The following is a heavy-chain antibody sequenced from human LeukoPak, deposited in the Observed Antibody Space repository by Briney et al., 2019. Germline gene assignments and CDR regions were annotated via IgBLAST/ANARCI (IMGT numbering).Heavy chain of an antibody. J-gene: IGHJ4*02. CDR1: GGSFSGYY. D-gene: IGHD1-26*01. V-gene: IGHV4-34*01. CDR3: ASRLGVLPDY. CDR2: INHSGST. Sequence: SETLSLTCAVYGGSFSGYYWSWIRQPPGKGQEWIGEINHSGSTNYNPSLKSRVTISVDTSKNQFSLKLSSVTAADTAVYYCASRLGVLPDYWGQGTLVTVSS.